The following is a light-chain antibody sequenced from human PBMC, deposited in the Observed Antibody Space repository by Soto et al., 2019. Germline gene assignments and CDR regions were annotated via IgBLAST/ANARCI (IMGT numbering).Light chain of an antibody. V-gene: IGLV2-8*01. CDR3: SSYGGSNNFVV. CDR1: SSDVGAYAY. CDR2: EVN. J-gene: IGLJ2*01. Sequence: QSALTRHPSASGSPGQSVTISCTGSSSDVGAYAYVSWYQQHPGKAPKLIIFEVNKRPSGVPDRFSGSKSGSTASLTVSGLQTEDEADYYCSSYGGSNNFVVFGGGTKLTVL.